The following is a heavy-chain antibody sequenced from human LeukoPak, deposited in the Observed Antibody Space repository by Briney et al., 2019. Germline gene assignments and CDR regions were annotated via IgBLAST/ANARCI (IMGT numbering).Heavy chain of an antibody. Sequence: ASVKVSCKASGYTFTSYGISWVRQAPGRGLEWMGWISGYKGNAHYVQKFQGRVTMTTDTSTNTAYMELRSLGSDDTGVYYCARVMITFGEYGLDVWGQGTTVTVSS. CDR3: ARVMITFGEYGLDV. V-gene: IGHV1-18*01. D-gene: IGHD3-16*01. CDR1: GYTFTSYG. J-gene: IGHJ6*02. CDR2: ISGYKGNA.